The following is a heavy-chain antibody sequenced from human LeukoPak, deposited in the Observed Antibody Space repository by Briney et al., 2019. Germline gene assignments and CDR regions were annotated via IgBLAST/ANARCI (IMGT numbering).Heavy chain of an antibody. V-gene: IGHV3-23*01. J-gene: IGHJ5*02. CDR2: ISGSGGST. D-gene: IGHD2-15*01. CDR3: AKVGIVVVVAAPTSNWFDP. CDR1: GFTFSSYA. Sequence: PGGSLRLSCAASGFTFSSYAMSWVRQAPGKGLGWVSAISGSGGSTYYADSVKGRFTISRDNSKNTLYLQMNSLRAEDTAVYYCAKVGIVVVVAAPTSNWFDPWGQGTLVTVSS.